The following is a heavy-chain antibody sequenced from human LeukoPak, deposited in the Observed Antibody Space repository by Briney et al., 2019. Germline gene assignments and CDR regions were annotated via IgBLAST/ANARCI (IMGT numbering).Heavy chain of an antibody. CDR1: GITLSNYG. V-gene: IGHV3-23*01. CDR2: ISGGAGGT. J-gene: IGHJ5*02. D-gene: IGHD3-10*01. Sequence: GGSLRLSCAVSGITLSNYGMSWVRQAPGKGLERVAGISGGAGGTTYADSVKGRFTISRDNNKNTLFLQMNSLRAEDTAVYYCARVRDLPFDPWGQGTLVTVSS. CDR3: ARVRDLPFDP.